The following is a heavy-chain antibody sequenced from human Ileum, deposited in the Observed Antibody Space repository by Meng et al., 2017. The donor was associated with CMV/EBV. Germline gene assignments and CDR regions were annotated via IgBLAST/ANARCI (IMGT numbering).Heavy chain of an antibody. V-gene: IGHV4-30-4*08. CDR3: AREIPSSSWYYLDY. J-gene: IGHJ4*02. CDR2: IYYSGST. D-gene: IGHD6-13*01. CDR1: GGSYSSGNYY. Sequence: GRLQGVAPGLVKPSQHLSLTVHVSGGSYSSGNYYWSWIRQPPGKGLEWIGYIYYSGSTYYNPSLKSRVTISVDTSKNQFSLKLSSVTAADTAVYYCAREIPSSSWYYLDYWGQGTLVTVSS.